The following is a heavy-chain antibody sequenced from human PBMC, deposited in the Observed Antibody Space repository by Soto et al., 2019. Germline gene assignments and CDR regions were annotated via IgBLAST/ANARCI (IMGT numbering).Heavy chain of an antibody. CDR1: GFTIDDYA. Sequence: EVQLEESRGALVQPGRSLRLSCAASGFTIDDYAMYWVRQVLGKGLEWVSSISWNSGNIGYADSVKGRFTTSRDNAENSLYLQMNSLRPEDTALYYCVRSKGGYSYGTPFDYWGQGTLVTVSS. D-gene: IGHD5-18*01. V-gene: IGHV3-9*01. J-gene: IGHJ4*02. CDR2: ISWNSGNI. CDR3: VRSKGGYSYGTPFDY.